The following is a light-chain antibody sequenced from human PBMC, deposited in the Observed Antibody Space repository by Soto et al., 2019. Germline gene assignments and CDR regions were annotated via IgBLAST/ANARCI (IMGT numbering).Light chain of an antibody. Sequence: QSALTQPRSVSGSPGQSVTISCTGSSSDVGAYNFASWYQQHPGAAPKLLIHDVNKRPPGVPDRFSASKSGNTASLTISGLQAEDEADYYCSSYAGSNIWVFGGGTKLTVL. CDR1: SSDVGAYNF. CDR2: DVN. CDR3: SSYAGSNIWV. V-gene: IGLV2-11*01. J-gene: IGLJ3*02.